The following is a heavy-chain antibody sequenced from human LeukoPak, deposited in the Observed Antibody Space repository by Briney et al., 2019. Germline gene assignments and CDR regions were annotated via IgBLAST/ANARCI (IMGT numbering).Heavy chain of an antibody. CDR1: GYTFTSYG. J-gene: IGHJ4*02. CDR3: AREVYYDILTGYYTPGGIDY. CDR2: ISAYNGNT. V-gene: IGHV1-18*04. D-gene: IGHD3-9*01. Sequence: GASVKVSCKASGYTFTSYGISWVRQAPGQGLEWMGWISAYNGNTNYAQKLQGRVTMTTDTSTSTAYMELRSLRSDDTAVYYCAREVYYDILTGYYTPGGIDYWGQGTLATVSS.